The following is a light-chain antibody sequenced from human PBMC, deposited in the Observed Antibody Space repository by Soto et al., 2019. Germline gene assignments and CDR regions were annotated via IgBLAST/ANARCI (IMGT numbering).Light chain of an antibody. CDR1: QSVSSN. CDR2: AAS. CDR3: QQYANWPYT. J-gene: IGKJ2*01. Sequence: EIVMTQSPATLSVSPGESATLSCRASQSVSSNVAWFQQRPGQPPRLIIYAASGRATGIPARFRGSGSGTEFTLTIGSLQSEDFAVYFCQQYANWPYTFAQGTKLEF. V-gene: IGKV3-15*01.